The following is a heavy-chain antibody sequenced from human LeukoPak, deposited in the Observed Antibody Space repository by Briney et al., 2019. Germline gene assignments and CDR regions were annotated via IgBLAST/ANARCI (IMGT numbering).Heavy chain of an antibody. Sequence: GESLKISCKGSGYSFTSYWIGWVRQMPGKGLEWMGIIYPGDSDTRYSPSFQGQVTISADKSISTAYLQWSSLKASDTATYYCARHGSGSSNEDNWFDPWGQGTLVTVSS. CDR2: IYPGDSDT. J-gene: IGHJ5*02. D-gene: IGHD3-10*01. CDR1: GYSFTSYW. V-gene: IGHV5-51*01. CDR3: ARHGSGSSNEDNWFDP.